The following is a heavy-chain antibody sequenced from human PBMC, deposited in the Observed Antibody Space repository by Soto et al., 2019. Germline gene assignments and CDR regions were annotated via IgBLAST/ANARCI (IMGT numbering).Heavy chain of an antibody. J-gene: IGHJ4*02. CDR1: GFTFSSYG. CDR2: ISKDGSVK. V-gene: IGHV3-30*03. CDR3: TGEVASGY. D-gene: IGHD2-8*02. Sequence: PWGSLRLSCAASGFTFSSYGMHWVRQAPGKGLEWVAVISKDGSVKYYAESVKGRFTISRDNSKNTLYLQMNSLGAEDTAAYYCTGEVASGYWGQGTLVTVSS.